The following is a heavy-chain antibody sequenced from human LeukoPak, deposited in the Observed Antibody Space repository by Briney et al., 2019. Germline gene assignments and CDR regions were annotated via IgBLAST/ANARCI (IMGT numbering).Heavy chain of an antibody. CDR1: GGSISSYH. Sequence: SETLSLTCAVSGGSISSYHWTWIRQPPGKGLEWVGYIQNSAIYRAKIKSSPSLQSRVSLSIDTSKNQVSLTVNSVTAADTAVYYCARLSSTLYYSMDVWGPRTAVTVSS. CDR3: ARLSSTLYYSMDV. J-gene: IGHJ6*02. V-gene: IGHV4-59*08. CDR2: IQNSAIYRAKI. D-gene: IGHD6-6*01.